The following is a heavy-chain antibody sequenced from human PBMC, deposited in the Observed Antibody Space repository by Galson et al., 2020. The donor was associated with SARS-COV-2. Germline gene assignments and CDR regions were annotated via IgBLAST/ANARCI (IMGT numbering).Heavy chain of an antibody. CDR1: GGSISSGGYY. D-gene: IGHD3-10*01. Sequence: SETLSLTCTVSGGSISSGGYYWSWIRQHPGKGLEWIGYIYYSGSTYYNPSLKSRVTISVDTSKNQFSLKLSSVTAADTAVYYCATSTMVREVLDGMDVWGQGTTVTVSS. CDR3: ATSTMVREVLDGMDV. J-gene: IGHJ6*02. CDR2: IYYSGST. V-gene: IGHV4-31*03.